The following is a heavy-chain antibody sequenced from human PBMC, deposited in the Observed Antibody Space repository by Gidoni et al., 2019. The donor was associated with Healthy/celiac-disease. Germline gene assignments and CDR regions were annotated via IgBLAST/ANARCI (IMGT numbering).Heavy chain of an antibody. CDR1: RFTLTSYW. CDR3: ARSPWYQLPIYYYYMDV. J-gene: IGHJ6*03. D-gene: IGHD2-2*01. CDR2: INSDGSST. Sequence: EVQLVKSGGSLVQPGGSLSLSCTASRFTLTSYWLNWVRQAPGKGLVWVARINSDGSSTSYADSVKGRFTISRDNAKNTLYLQMNSLRAEDTAVYYCARSPWYQLPIYYYYMDVWCKGTTVTVSS. V-gene: IGHV3-74*01.